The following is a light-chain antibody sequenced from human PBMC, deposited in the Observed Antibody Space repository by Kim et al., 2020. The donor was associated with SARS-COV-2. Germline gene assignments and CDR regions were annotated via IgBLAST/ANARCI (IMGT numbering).Light chain of an antibody. CDR2: DAT. CDR3: HQFDTLPYN. V-gene: IGKV1-33*01. CDR1: QDIGYN. Sequence: SASVGDGVTITCQASQDIGYNLNWYQQKPGKAPKLLIFDATNLETGVPSRFSGSHSGASFSLTITRLQPEDIATYYCHQFDTLPYNFGLGTKLEI. J-gene: IGKJ2*01.